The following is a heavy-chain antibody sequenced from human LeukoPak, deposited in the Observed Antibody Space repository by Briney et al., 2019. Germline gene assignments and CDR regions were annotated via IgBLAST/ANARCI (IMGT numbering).Heavy chain of an antibody. CDR1: GYSISSGYY. J-gene: IGHJ4*02. Sequence: SETLSLTCTVSGYSISSGYYWGWIRQPPGKGLEWIGSIYHSGSTYYNPSLKSRVTMSVDTSKNQFSLKLSSMTAADTAVYYCARRLLYDYGGKGFDYWGQGTLVTVSS. CDR2: IYHSGST. CDR3: ARRLLYDYGGKGFDY. V-gene: IGHV4-38-2*02. D-gene: IGHD4-23*01.